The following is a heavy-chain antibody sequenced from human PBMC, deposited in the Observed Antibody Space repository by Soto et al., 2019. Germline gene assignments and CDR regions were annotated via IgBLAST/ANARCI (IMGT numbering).Heavy chain of an antibody. Sequence: RTGGSLRLSCAASGFTFSSYGMHWVRQAPGKGLEWVAVIWYDGSNKYYADSVKGRFTISRDNSKNTLYLQMNSLRAEDTAVYYCARERGQLARYYGMDVWGQGTTVTVSS. V-gene: IGHV3-33*01. CDR2: IWYDGSNK. D-gene: IGHD6-19*01. CDR1: GFTFSSYG. J-gene: IGHJ6*02. CDR3: ARERGQLARYYGMDV.